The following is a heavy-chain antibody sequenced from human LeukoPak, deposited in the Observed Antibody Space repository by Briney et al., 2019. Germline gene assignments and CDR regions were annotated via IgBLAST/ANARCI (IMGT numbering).Heavy chain of an antibody. J-gene: IGHJ4*02. V-gene: IGHV4-59*12. CDR3: ARAGYCSGGSCYSDY. CDR1: GGSISSYY. CDR2: IYYSGST. D-gene: IGHD2-15*01. Sequence: SETLSLTCTVSGGSISSYYWSWIRQPPGKGLEWIGYIYYSGSTYYNPSLKSRVTISVDTSKNQFSLKLSSVTAADTAVYYCARAGYCSGGSCYSDYWGQGTLVTVSS.